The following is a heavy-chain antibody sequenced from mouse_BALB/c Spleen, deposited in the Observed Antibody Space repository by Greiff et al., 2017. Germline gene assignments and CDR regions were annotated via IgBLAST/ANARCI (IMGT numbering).Heavy chain of an antibody. V-gene: IGHV14-3*02. CDR3: AAGTQNGGDY. D-gene: IGHD4-1*01. J-gene: IGHJ2*01. CDR1: GFNIKDTY. CDR2: IDPANGNT. Sequence: VQLKESGAELVKPGASVKLSCTASGFNIKDTYMHWVKQRPEQGLEWIGRIDPANGNTKYDPKFQGKATITADTSSNTAYLQLSSLTSEDTAVYYCAAGTQNGGDYWGQGTTLTVSS.